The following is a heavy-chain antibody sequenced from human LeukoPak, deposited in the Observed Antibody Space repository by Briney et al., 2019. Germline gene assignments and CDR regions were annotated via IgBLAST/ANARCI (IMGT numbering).Heavy chain of an antibody. CDR1: GGSISSSSYY. V-gene: IGHV4-39*07. J-gene: IGHJ4*02. CDR3: ARSIEMATISGFGY. CDR2: IYYSGST. D-gene: IGHD5-24*01. Sequence: SETLSLTCTVSGGSISSSSYYWGWIRQPPGKGLDWIGSIYYSGSTYYNPSLKSRVTISVDTSKNQFSLKLSSVTAADTAVYYCARSIEMATISGFGYWGQGTLVTVSS.